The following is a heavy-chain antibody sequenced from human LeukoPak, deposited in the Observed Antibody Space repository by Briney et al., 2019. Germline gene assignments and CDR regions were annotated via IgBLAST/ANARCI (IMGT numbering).Heavy chain of an antibody. V-gene: IGHV4-59*01. CDR2: IYYSGST. D-gene: IGHD4-23*01. J-gene: IGHJ4*02. CDR1: GGSISSYY. CDR3: ARVVYGGNFDY. Sequence: SEILSLTCTVSGGSISSYYWSWIRQPPGKGLEWIGYIYYSGSTNYNPSLKSRVTISVDTSKNQFSLKLSSVTAADTAVYYCARVVYGGNFDYWGQGTLVTVSS.